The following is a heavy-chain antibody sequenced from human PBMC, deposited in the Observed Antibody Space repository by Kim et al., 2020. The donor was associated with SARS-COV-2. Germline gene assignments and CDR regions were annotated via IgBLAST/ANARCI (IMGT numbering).Heavy chain of an antibody. V-gene: IGHV3-23*01. D-gene: IGHD1-26*01. J-gene: IGHJ4*02. CDR2: GDT. Sequence: GDTSNADPVRGRFTLSRDNSKNTLYLHMNSLRAEDTAVYYCANIGGIVTQSWGQGTLVTVSS. CDR3: ANIGGIVTQS.